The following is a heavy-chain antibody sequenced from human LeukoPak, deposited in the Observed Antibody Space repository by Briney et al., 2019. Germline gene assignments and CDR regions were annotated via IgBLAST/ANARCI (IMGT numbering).Heavy chain of an antibody. CDR1: GYTFTGYY. Sequence: ASVKVSCKASGYTFTGYYMHWVRQAPGQGLEWMGWINPNSGGTNYAQKFQGRVTMTRDTSISTAYMELSRLRSDDTAVYYCARDVWQLVSSLNYFDYWGQGTLVTVSS. V-gene: IGHV1-2*02. CDR2: INPNSGGT. D-gene: IGHD6-6*01. CDR3: ARDVWQLVSSLNYFDY. J-gene: IGHJ4*02.